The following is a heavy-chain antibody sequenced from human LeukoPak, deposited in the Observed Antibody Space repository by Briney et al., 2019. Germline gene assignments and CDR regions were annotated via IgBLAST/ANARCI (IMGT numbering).Heavy chain of an antibody. CDR2: ISSSSTI. J-gene: IGHJ6*02. CDR1: GFTFSSYS. V-gene: IGHV3-48*02. CDR3: ARGYNYYYYGMDV. Sequence: PGGSLRLSCAASGFTFSSYSMNWVRQAPGKGLEWVSYISSSSTIYYADSVKGRFTISRDNAKNSLYLQMNSLRDEDTAVYYCARGYNYYYYGMDVWGQGTTVTVSS. D-gene: IGHD1-1*01.